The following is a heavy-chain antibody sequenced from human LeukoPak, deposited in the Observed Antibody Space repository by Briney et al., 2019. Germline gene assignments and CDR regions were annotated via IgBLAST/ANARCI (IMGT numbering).Heavy chain of an antibody. V-gene: IGHV3-21*01. CDR2: ISSSSSYI. CDR1: GFTFSSYS. CDR3: ARVAYQLPHFDY. J-gene: IGHJ4*02. Sequence: PGGSLRLSCAASGFTFSSYSMNWVRQAPGKGLEWVSSISSSSSYIYYADSVKGRFTISRDNAKNSLYLQMNSLRAEDTAVYYCARVAYQLPHFDYWGQGTLVTVSS. D-gene: IGHD2-2*01.